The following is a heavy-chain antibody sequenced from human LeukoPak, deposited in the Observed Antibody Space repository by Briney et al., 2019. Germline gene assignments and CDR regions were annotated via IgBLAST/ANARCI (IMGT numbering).Heavy chain of an antibody. CDR1: GGSISSYY. J-gene: IGHJ4*02. D-gene: IGHD1-26*01. CDR3: ARDDGGSYSN. Sequence: PSETLSLTCTVSGGSISSYYWSWIRQLPGKGLEWIGYIYYSGSTNYNPSLKSRVTISVDTSKNQFSLKLSSVTAADTAVYYCARDDGGSYSNWGQGTLVTVSS. CDR2: IYYSGST. V-gene: IGHV4-59*01.